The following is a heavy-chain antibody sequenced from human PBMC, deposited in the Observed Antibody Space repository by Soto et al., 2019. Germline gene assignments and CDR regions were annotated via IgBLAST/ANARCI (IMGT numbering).Heavy chain of an antibody. D-gene: IGHD3-9*01. CDR2: IYYSGST. V-gene: IGHV4-59*01. Sequence: PSETLSLTCTVSGGSISSYYWSWIRQPPGKGLEWIGYIYYSGSTNYNPSLKSRVTISVDTSKNQFSLKLSSVTAADTAVYYCARVGREDVLLFFDWSTNWFDPWGQVTLVTVSS. CDR1: GGSISSYY. J-gene: IGHJ5*02. CDR3: ARVGREDVLLFFDWSTNWFDP.